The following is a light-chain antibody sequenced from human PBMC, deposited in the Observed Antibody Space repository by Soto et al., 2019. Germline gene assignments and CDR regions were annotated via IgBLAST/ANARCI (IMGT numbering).Light chain of an antibody. CDR2: XXS. V-gene: IGLV2-14*03. Sequence: QSALTQPASVSGSPGQSITISCTGTSSDVGGYDYVSWYQQHPGKAPKLMIXXXSXXXXXXXXXXSGSKSGNTASLTISGXXXXXXXXXYCSSYTNSITHVFGGGTKLTVL. J-gene: IGLJ3*02. CDR3: SSYTNSITHV. CDR1: SSDVGGYDY.